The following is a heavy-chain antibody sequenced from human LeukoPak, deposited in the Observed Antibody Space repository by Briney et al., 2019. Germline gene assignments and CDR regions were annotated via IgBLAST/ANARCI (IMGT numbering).Heavy chain of an antibody. CDR2: IYYSGST. CDR3: ARRNHYCDSSLDY. Sequence: SETLSLTCTVSGGSISSSSYYWGWIRQPPGKGLEWIGSIYYSGSTYYNPSLKSRVTISVDTSKNQFSLKLSSVTAADTAVYYCARRNHYCDSSLDYWGQGTLVTVSS. V-gene: IGHV4-39*01. D-gene: IGHD3-22*01. J-gene: IGHJ4*02. CDR1: GGSISSSSYY.